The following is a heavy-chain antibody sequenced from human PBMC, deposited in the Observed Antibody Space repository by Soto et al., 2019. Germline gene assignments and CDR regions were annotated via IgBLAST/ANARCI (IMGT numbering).Heavy chain of an antibody. D-gene: IGHD2-2*01. CDR2: IWYDGSNK. CDR1: GFTFSSYV. Sequence: GGSLRLSSAASGFTFSSYVMHWVRQAPGKGLEWVAVIWYDGSNKYYADSVKGRFTISRDNSKNTLYLQMNSLRAEDTAVYYCAREEGAQSTRNFDYWGQGTLVTVSS. CDR3: AREEGAQSTRNFDY. J-gene: IGHJ4*02. V-gene: IGHV3-33*01.